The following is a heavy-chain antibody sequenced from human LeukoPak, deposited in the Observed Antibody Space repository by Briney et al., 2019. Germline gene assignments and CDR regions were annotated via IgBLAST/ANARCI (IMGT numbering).Heavy chain of an antibody. CDR2: ISYDGSNK. V-gene: IGHV3-30*18. J-gene: IGHJ3*02. D-gene: IGHD4-17*01. Sequence: GGSLRLSCAASGFTFSSYGMQWVRQAPGKGLEWVAVISYDGSNKYYADSVKGRFTISRDNSKNTLYLQMNSLRAEDTAVYYCAKDSTTVTTSMGEAFDIWGQGTMVTVSS. CDR1: GFTFSSYG. CDR3: AKDSTTVTTSMGEAFDI.